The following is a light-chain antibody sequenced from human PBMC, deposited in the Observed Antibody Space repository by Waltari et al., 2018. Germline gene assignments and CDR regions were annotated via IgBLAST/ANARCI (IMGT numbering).Light chain of an antibody. CDR2: KAS. Sequence: DIRMTQSPSILSACLGDRGASTCRASQSVSFWLAWYQQKPGKAPKVLIYKASKLERGVTSRFRGSGSGTEFTLTISSLQAEDFGTYYCQQYIGFPRTFGQGTKVEV. J-gene: IGKJ1*01. CDR3: QQYIGFPRT. CDR1: QSVSFW. V-gene: IGKV1-5*03.